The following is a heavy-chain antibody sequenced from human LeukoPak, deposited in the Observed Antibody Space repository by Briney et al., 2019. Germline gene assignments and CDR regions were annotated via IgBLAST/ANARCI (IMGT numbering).Heavy chain of an antibody. D-gene: IGHD5-24*01. CDR2: IIPIFGTA. Sequence: ASVKVSCKASGGTFSSYAISWVRQAPGQGLEWMGGIIPIFGTANYAQKFQGRVTITADESTSTAYMELSSLRSEDTAVYYCARDGDGYNRNDAFDIWGQGTMVTVSS. V-gene: IGHV1-69*13. CDR1: GGTFSSYA. J-gene: IGHJ3*02. CDR3: ARDGDGYNRNDAFDI.